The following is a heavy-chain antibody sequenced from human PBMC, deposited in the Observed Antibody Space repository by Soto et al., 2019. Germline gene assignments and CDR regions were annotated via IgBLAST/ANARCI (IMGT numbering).Heavy chain of an antibody. V-gene: IGHV4-59*08. CDR3: ARHLPYYYDSSGYDAFDI. D-gene: IGHD3-22*01. CDR2: IYYSGST. CDR1: GGSISSYY. Sequence: SETLSLTCTVSGGSISSYYWSWIRQPPGKGLEWIGYIYYSGSTNYNPSLKSRVPISVDTSKNQFSLKVSSVTAADTAVYYCARHLPYYYDSSGYDAFDIWGQGTMVTVSS. J-gene: IGHJ3*02.